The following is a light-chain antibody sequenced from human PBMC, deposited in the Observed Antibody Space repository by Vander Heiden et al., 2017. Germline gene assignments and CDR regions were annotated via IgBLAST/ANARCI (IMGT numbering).Light chain of an antibody. V-gene: IGLV3-21*02. J-gene: IGLJ1*01. CDR2: ENS. CDR1: NIGSKS. Sequence: SYVLAQPPSVSVAPGQPARITCGGNNIGSKSVHWYQQKPGQAPVLVVYENSDRPSGIPERFSGSNSGNTATLTVSRVEAGDEADYYCHVWDSSSDHYVFGTGTKVTVL. CDR3: HVWDSSSDHYV.